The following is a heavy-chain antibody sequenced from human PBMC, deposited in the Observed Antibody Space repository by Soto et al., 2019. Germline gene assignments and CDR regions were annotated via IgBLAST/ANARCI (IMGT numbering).Heavy chain of an antibody. D-gene: IGHD3-16*01. Sequence: GGSLRLSCAASGFIFSTFPMNWVRQAPGRGLEWVSGISGSGISTFYAGSVKGRFTISRDNSRNMVFLEKSSLRPEDSAVYHCAKPPMITASYYYSDMDVWGQGTTVTVSS. CDR3: AKPPMITASYYYSDMDV. CDR2: ISGSGIST. CDR1: GFIFSTFP. J-gene: IGHJ6*02. V-gene: IGHV3-23*01.